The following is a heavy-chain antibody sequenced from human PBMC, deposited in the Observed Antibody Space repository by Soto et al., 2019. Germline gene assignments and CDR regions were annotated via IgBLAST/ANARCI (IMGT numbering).Heavy chain of an antibody. CDR2: IYYSGKT. Sequence: PSETLSLTCSVSGGSISSSAYYWSWIRQYPGKGLEWIGYIYYSGKTSYNPSLKSRVTISIDTSKNQFSLRLSSVTAADTAVYYCARDLPYSGLLDYWGQGTLVTVSS. CDR1: GGSISSSAYY. D-gene: IGHD5-12*01. V-gene: IGHV4-31*03. CDR3: ARDLPYSGLLDY. J-gene: IGHJ4*02.